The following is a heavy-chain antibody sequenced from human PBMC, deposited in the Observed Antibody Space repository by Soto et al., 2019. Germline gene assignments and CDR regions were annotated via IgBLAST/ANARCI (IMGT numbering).Heavy chain of an antibody. CDR1: GFTFSSYW. V-gene: IGHV3-7*01. Sequence: PGGSLRLSCAASGFTFSSYWMSWVRQAPGKGLEWVANIKQDGSEKYYVDSVKGRFTISRDNAKNSLYLQMNSLRAEDTAVYYCANLGGGRDYDFWSGYYFPSYFDYWGQGSLVTGSS. D-gene: IGHD3-3*01. CDR3: ANLGGGRDYDFWSGYYFPSYFDY. CDR2: IKQDGSEK. J-gene: IGHJ4*02.